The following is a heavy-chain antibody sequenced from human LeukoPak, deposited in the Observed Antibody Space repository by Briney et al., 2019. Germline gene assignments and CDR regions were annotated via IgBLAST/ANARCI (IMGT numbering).Heavy chain of an antibody. CDR1: GYTFTAYY. V-gene: IGHV1-2*02. Sequence: ASVKVSCKTSGYTFTAYYIQWVRQAPGQGLEWMGWINGNSGRTNYAQQFQGRDTMTRDTSIRTAYMELNNLTSDDTAVYYCVRYRYDITGKPFDTWGQGTLVTVSS. D-gene: IGHD1-20*01. CDR2: INGNSGRT. J-gene: IGHJ4*02. CDR3: VRYRYDITGKPFDT.